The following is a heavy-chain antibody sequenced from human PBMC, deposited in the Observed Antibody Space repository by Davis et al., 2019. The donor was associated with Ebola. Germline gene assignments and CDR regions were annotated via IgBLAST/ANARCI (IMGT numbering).Heavy chain of an antibody. CDR1: GYTFTSYY. Sequence: AASVTVSCKASGYTFTSYYMHWVRQAPGQGLEWMGIINPSGGSTSYAQKFQGRVTMTRDTSTSTVYMELSSLRSEDTAVYYCARVGGYSYGHGGYYYYGMDVWGQGTTVTVSS. V-gene: IGHV1-46*01. J-gene: IGHJ6*02. CDR3: ARVGGYSYGHGGYYYYGMDV. CDR2: INPSGGST. D-gene: IGHD5-18*01.